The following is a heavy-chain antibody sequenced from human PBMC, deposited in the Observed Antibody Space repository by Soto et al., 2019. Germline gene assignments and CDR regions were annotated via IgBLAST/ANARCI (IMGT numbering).Heavy chain of an antibody. V-gene: IGHV1-46*01. J-gene: IGHJ4*02. Sequence: ASVKVSCXAIGYSFTSYYMHWVRQAPGQGLEWMGIINPSGGSTSYAQKFQGRVTMTRDTSTSTVYMELSSLRSEDMFVYYCASKGHEDDPLDYWGQGTLVTVSS. CDR3: ASKGHEDDPLDY. CDR2: INPSGGST. D-gene: IGHD3-3*01. CDR1: GYSFTSYY.